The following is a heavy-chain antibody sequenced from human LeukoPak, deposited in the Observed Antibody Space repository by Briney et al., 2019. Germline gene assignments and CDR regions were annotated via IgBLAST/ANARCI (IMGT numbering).Heavy chain of an antibody. V-gene: IGHV3-72*01. J-gene: IGHJ4*02. CDR1: GCTYNDHY. CDR3: ARGYGDYEDY. CDR2: TRNKVNRYTT. Sequence: GWSLRLSCAASGCTYNDHYMDWVGQAPGRGREWVGRTRNKVNRYTTEYAASVRGRFTISRDDSKNSLYLQMNSLKTEDTAVYYCARGYGDYEDYWGQGTLVTVSS. D-gene: IGHD4-17*01.